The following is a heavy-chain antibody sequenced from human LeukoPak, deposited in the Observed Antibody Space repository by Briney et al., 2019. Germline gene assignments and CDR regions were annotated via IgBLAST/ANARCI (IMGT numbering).Heavy chain of an antibody. CDR3: ARGRLRYFDLLSAFDY. Sequence: SETLSLTCTVSGGSISYYYWSWIRQPPGKGLEWIGYIYYSGSTNYNPSLKSRVTISVDTSKNQFSLKLSSVTAADTAVYYCARGRLRYFDLLSAFDYWGQGTLVTVSS. CDR1: GGSISYYY. D-gene: IGHD3-9*01. J-gene: IGHJ4*02. CDR2: IYYSGST. V-gene: IGHV4-59*12.